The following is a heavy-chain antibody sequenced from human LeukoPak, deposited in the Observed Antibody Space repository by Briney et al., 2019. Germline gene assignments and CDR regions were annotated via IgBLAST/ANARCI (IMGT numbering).Heavy chain of an antibody. D-gene: IGHD2-15*01. CDR2: IYYSGST. V-gene: IGHV4-39*01. CDR3: ARHPAVAATLSFWFDP. J-gene: IGHJ5*02. CDR1: GGSISSSSYY. Sequence: SETLSLTCTVSGGSISSSSYYWGWIRQPPGKGLEWIGSIYYSGSTYYNPSLKSRVTISVDTSKNQFSLKLSSVTAADTAVYYCARHPAVAATLSFWFDPWGQGTLVTVSS.